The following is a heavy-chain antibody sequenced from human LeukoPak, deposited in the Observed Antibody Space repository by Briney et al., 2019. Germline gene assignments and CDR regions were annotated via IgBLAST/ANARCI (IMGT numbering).Heavy chain of an antibody. CDR1: GFTFSSYG. CDR3: ARAAVAVASPHAFDI. J-gene: IGHJ3*02. D-gene: IGHD6-19*01. Sequence: GGSLRLSCAASGFTFSSYGMHWVRQAPGKGLEWVAVIWYDGSNKYYADSVKGRFTISRDNSKNTLYLQMNSLRAEDTAVYYCARAAVAVASPHAFDIWGQGTMVTVSS. V-gene: IGHV3-33*01. CDR2: IWYDGSNK.